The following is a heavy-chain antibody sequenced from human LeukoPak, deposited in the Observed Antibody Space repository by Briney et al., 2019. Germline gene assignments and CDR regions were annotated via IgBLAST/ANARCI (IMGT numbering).Heavy chain of an antibody. CDR3: ARASMGGRDYHLDS. D-gene: IGHD4/OR15-4a*01. Sequence: GASVKLSCKTSGYSFSNYHVHWVRQAPGQGLEWVGIMAPRDDGATYAQKFQGRVTMTRDTSTSTLYMDLSSLRPEDTAVYYCARASMGGRDYHLDSWGQGTLVTVSS. J-gene: IGHJ4*02. CDR1: GYSFSNYH. CDR2: MAPRDDGA. V-gene: IGHV1-46*01.